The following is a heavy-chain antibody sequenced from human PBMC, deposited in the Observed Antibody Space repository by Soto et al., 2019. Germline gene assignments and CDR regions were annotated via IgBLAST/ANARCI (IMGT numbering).Heavy chain of an antibody. CDR2: IYYSGST. CDR3: ASRHSSPYFDY. D-gene: IGHD6-13*01. CDR1: GGSISSGDYY. Sequence: QVQLQESGPGLVKPSQTLSLTCTVSGGSISSGDYYWSWIRQPPGKGLEWIGSIYYSGSTYYNPYLKSRATTSVDTSKTQFYLKLNSVTAADTAVYYCASRHSSPYFDYWGQGTLVTVSS. J-gene: IGHJ4*02. V-gene: IGHV4-30-4*01.